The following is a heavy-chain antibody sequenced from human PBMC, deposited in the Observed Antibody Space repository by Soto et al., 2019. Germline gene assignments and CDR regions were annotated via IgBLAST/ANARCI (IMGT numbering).Heavy chain of an antibody. V-gene: IGHV1-46*01. J-gene: IGHJ4*02. Sequence: QVQLVQSGAEVKKPGASVKVSCKASGYTFTSYYMHWVRQAPGQGLEWMGIINPSGGSTSYAQKFQGRVNMTRDTSTSTVYMELSSLRSEDTAVYYCASAAISSGSYLNFDYWGQGTLVTVSS. D-gene: IGHD1-26*01. CDR3: ASAAISSGSYLNFDY. CDR1: GYTFTSYY. CDR2: INPSGGST.